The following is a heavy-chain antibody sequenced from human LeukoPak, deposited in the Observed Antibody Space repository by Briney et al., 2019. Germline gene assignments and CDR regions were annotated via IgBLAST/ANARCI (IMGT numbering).Heavy chain of an antibody. Sequence: GGSLRLSCAASGFTFISYNMNWVRQAPGKGLEWVSSISSSSSSYKYYADSVKGRFTVSRDNAKNSLYLQMNSLRADDTAVYYCARGDVLLWFGELVENAFDIWGQGTMVTVSS. CDR1: GFTFISYN. J-gene: IGHJ3*02. D-gene: IGHD3-10*01. V-gene: IGHV3-21*04. CDR2: ISSSSSSYK. CDR3: ARGDVLLWFGELVENAFDI.